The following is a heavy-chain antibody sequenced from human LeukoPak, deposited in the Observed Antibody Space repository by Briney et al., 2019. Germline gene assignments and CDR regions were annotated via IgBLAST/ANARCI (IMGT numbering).Heavy chain of an antibody. Sequence: ASVKVSCKASGYTFTSYYMHWVRQAPGQGLGWMGIINPSGGSTSYAQKFQGRVTMTRDTSTSTVYMELSSLRSEDTAVYYCARGTGYCSSTSCYYYYGMDVWGQGTTVTVSS. CDR3: ARGTGYCSSTSCYYYYGMDV. D-gene: IGHD2-2*03. CDR2: INPSGGST. J-gene: IGHJ6*02. V-gene: IGHV1-46*01. CDR1: GYTFTSYY.